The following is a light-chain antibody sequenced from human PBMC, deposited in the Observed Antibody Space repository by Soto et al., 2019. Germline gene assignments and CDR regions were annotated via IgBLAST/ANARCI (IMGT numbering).Light chain of an antibody. J-gene: IGKJ1*01. V-gene: IGKV1-12*01. Sequence: DIQMTQSPSSVSASVGERVTITCRASQGISSRLAWYQQKPAKAPKLLIYAASTLQSGVPSRFSGSGSGTDFTLTISSLQPEDVASYYCQQASSFPLTFGQGTKVEIK. CDR2: AAS. CDR3: QQASSFPLT. CDR1: QGISSR.